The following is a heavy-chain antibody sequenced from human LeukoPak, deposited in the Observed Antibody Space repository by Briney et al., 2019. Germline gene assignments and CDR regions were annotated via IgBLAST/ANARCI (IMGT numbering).Heavy chain of an antibody. CDR1: GGSISSSSYY. CDR3: ARDRNPTN. Sequence: PSETLSLTCTVSGGSISSSSYYWGWIRQPPGKGLEWIGSIYYSGSTYYNPSLRSRVTISIDTSKNQFSLKLTSVTAADTAVYYCARDRNPTNWGQGTMVTVSS. J-gene: IGHJ4*02. V-gene: IGHV4-39*07. D-gene: IGHD1-14*01. CDR2: IYYSGST.